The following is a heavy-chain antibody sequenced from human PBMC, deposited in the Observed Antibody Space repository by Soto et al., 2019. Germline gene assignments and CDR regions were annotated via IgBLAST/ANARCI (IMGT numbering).Heavy chain of an antibody. Sequence: SEPLSLTCAIDGGSFSGYYWSWIRQPPGKGLEWIGEINHSGSTNYNPSLKSRVTISVDTSKNQFSLKLSSVTAADTAVYYCARGYSGYHLNWFDPWRERTPVTV. CDR3: ARGYSGYHLNWFDP. V-gene: IGHV4-34*01. J-gene: IGHJ5*02. CDR1: GGSFSGYY. D-gene: IGHD5-12*01. CDR2: INHSGST.